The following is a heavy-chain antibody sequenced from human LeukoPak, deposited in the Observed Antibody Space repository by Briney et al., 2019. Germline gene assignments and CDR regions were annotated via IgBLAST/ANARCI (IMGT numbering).Heavy chain of an antibody. J-gene: IGHJ4*02. CDR1: GFTFSSYA. V-gene: IGHV3-30-3*01. D-gene: IGHD3-16*02. CDR3: ARDTRRDYVWGSYRYPLALDY. CDR2: ISYDGSNK. Sequence: GRSLRLSCAASGFTFSSYAIHWVRQAPGKGLEWVAVISYDGSNKYYADSVKGRFTISRDNSKNTLYLQMNSLRAEDTAVYYCARDTRRDYVWGSYRYPLALDYWGQGTLVTVSS.